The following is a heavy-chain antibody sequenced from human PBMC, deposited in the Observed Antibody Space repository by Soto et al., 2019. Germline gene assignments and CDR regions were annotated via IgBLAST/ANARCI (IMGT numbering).Heavy chain of an antibody. Sequence: SETLSPTCPFPGGPVNDKTFYLSWIRPPRGNRMEWIGFDYSSVTTNYNPSLQIPVPSSLALSKIRFSLRLSSVTTADTAFYYCARTTAVPSTLRSRYFFDYWGQGTMVTVSS. CDR1: GGPVNDKTFY. J-gene: IGHJ4*02. V-gene: IGHV4-61*01. CDR2: DYSSVTT. D-gene: IGHD4-17*01. CDR3: ARTTAVPSTLRSRYFFDY.